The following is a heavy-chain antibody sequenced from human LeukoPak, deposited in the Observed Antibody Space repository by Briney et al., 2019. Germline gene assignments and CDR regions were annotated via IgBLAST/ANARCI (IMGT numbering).Heavy chain of an antibody. D-gene: IGHD2-8*02. CDR1: GGSFSGYY. Sequence: SETLSLTCAVYGGSFSGYYWSWIRQPPGKGLEWIGEINHSGSTNYNPSLKSRVTISVDTSKNQSPLKLSSVTAADTAVYYCARGTGLDYWGQGTLVTVSS. V-gene: IGHV4-34*01. CDR2: INHSGST. CDR3: ARGTGLDY. J-gene: IGHJ4*02.